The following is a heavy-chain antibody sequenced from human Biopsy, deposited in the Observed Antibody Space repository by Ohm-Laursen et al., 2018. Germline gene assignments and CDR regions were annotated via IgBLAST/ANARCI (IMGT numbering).Heavy chain of an antibody. J-gene: IGHJ3*01. Sequence: SLRLSCSATGFTFSSYGMSWVRQAPGKVLEWVSAIGGGGSPTLYADSVKGRFTISRDDSKNTLYLQMNSLRVEDTAVYFCSKLGGDPAPFDRASDVWSRGTKVTVSS. CDR3: SKLGGDPAPFDRASDV. D-gene: IGHD2-21*02. CDR1: GFTFSSYG. V-gene: IGHV3-23*01. CDR2: IGGGGSPT.